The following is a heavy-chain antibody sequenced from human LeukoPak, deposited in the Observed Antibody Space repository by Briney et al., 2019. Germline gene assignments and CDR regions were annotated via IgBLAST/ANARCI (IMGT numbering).Heavy chain of an antibody. V-gene: IGHV3-53*01. CDR3: ARAFRYYDSSVYYQYYFDY. D-gene: IGHD3-22*01. J-gene: IGHJ4*02. CDR1: GFTVSSNY. Sequence: GGSLRLSCAASGFTVSSNYMSWVRQAPGKGLEWVSVIYSGGTIYYGDSVKGRFTISRDNSKNMLYLQMNSLRAEDTAVYYCARAFRYYDSSVYYQYYFDYWGQGTLVTVSS. CDR2: IYSGGTI.